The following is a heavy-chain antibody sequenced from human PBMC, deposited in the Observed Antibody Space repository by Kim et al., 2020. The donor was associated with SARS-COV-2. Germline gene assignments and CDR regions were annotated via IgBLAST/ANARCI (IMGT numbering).Heavy chain of an antibody. CDR1: GFTFSCYS. D-gene: IGHD6-13*01. J-gene: IGHJ6*02. CDR2: ISSSSSYI. Sequence: GGSLRLSCAASGFTFSCYSMNWVRQAPGKGLEWVSSISSSSSYIYYADSVKGRFTISRDNAKNSLYLQMNSLRAEDTAVYYCARDESSSWGVGYYYYGMDVWGQGTTVTVSS. CDR3: ARDESSSWGVGYYYYGMDV. V-gene: IGHV3-21*04.